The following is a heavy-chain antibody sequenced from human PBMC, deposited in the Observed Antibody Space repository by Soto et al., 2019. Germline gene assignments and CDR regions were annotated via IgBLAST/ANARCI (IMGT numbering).Heavy chain of an antibody. D-gene: IGHD7-27*01. CDR2: IWDDGSNK. J-gene: IGHJ4*02. CDR1: GFTFSSYG. V-gene: IGHV3-33*01. CDR3: ARVAGVGTAEVGFGS. Sequence: QVQLVESGGDVVQPGMSLRLSCAASGFTFSSYGMHWVRQAPGKGLEWVAVIWDDGSNKYYTDSVKGRFAISRDNSQNTPYLQRNSMRGEDRAVYYCARVAGVGTAEVGFGSWGQGSLGTVSS.